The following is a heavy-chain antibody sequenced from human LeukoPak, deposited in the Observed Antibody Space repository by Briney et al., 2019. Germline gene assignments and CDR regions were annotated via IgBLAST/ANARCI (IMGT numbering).Heavy chain of an antibody. Sequence: SETLSLTCTVSGGSISSSSYYWGWIRQPPGKGLEWIGSIYYSGSTYYNPSLKSRVTISVDTSKNQFSLKLSSVTAADTAVYYCASVSLDYYGSGSYPLNNWFDPWGQGTLVIVSS. V-gene: IGHV4-39*07. CDR3: ASVSLDYYGSGSYPLNNWFDP. J-gene: IGHJ5*02. CDR2: IYYSGST. D-gene: IGHD3-10*01. CDR1: GGSISSSSYY.